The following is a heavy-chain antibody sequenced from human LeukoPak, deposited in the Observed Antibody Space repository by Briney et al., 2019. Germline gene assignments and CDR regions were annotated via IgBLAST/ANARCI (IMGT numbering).Heavy chain of an antibody. J-gene: IGHJ4*02. V-gene: IGHV4-59*01. D-gene: IGHD1-14*01. CDR1: GVSMSSFY. CDR2: ILYSGNT. CDR3: ASGDPGGPNDY. Sequence: SETLSLTCTVSGVSMSSFYGSWIRQPPGKGLEWIGNILYSGNTDCNPSLRSRVTISIDSSKNQFSLRLSAVTAADTAVYYCASGDPGGPNDYWGQGTLVTVSS.